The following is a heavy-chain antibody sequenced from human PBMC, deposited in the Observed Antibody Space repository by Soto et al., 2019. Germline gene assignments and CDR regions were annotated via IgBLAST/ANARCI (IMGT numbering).Heavy chain of an antibody. CDR1: GFTFTNYG. J-gene: IGHJ4*02. V-gene: IGHV3-33*01. CDR3: ARSGSGNWNYEGY. D-gene: IGHD1-7*01. Sequence: QVQLVESGGGVVQPGRSLRLSCAASGFTFTNYGMHWVRQAPGKGQEWVALIWYDGSLKYYADSVKGRFTISRDNSRNTLYLQLDSLRAEDTAVYYCARSGSGNWNYEGYWGQGTLVTVSS. CDR2: IWYDGSLK.